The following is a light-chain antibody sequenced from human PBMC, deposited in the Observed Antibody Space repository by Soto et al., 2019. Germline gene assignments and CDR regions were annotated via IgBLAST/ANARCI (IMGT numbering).Light chain of an antibody. CDR3: QQRSNWPT. V-gene: IGKV3-15*01. Sequence: EIVMTQSPATLSVSPGERATLSCRASQSVSSNLAWYQQKPGQAPRLLIYGASTRATGIPARFSGSGSGTDFTLTISRLEPEDFAVYHCQQRSNWPTFGQGTRLEIK. CDR1: QSVSSN. CDR2: GAS. J-gene: IGKJ5*01.